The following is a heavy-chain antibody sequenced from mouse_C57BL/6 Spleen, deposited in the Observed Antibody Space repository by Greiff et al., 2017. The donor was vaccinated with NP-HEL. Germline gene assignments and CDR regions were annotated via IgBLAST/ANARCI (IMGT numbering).Heavy chain of an antibody. D-gene: IGHD1-1*01. J-gene: IGHJ1*03. V-gene: IGHV7-1*01. CDR3: AREGSYYYGSSGGYFDV. CDR2: SRNKANDYTT. CDR1: GFTFSDFY. Sequence: EVQVVESGGGLVQSGRSLRLSCATSGFTFSDFYMEWVRQAPGKGLEWIAASRNKANDYTTEYSASVKGRFIVSRDTSQSILYLQMNALRAEDTAIYYCAREGSYYYGSSGGYFDVWGTGTTVTVSS.